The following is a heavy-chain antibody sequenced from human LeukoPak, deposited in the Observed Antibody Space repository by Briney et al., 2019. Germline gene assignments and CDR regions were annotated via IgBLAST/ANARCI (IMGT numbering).Heavy chain of an antibody. CDR1: GFTLSDYY. V-gene: IGHV3-48*01. CDR3: AKDGGLWVSAHWGDS. D-gene: IGHD7-27*01. Sequence: GGSLRLSCAASGFTLSDYYMNWVRQAPGKGLEWVSYISSTSSTMYYADSVKGRFTISRDNAKNSLYLQMNSLRAEDTAVYYCAKDGGLWVSAHWGDSWGRGTLVTVSS. J-gene: IGHJ4*02. CDR2: ISSTSSTM.